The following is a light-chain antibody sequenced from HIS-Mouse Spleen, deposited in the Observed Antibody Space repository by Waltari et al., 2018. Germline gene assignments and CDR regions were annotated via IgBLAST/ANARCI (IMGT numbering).Light chain of an antibody. CDR3: QQYNSYSRT. J-gene: IGKJ1*01. CDR2: KAS. CDR1: QSISIW. V-gene: IGKV1-5*03. Sequence: IQMTQSPSTLSSFVGGRVTIICRASQSISIWLAWYHQKPGKAPKLLIYKASSLESGVPSRFSGSGSGTEFTLTISSLQPDDFATYYCQQYNSYSRTFGQGTKVEIK.